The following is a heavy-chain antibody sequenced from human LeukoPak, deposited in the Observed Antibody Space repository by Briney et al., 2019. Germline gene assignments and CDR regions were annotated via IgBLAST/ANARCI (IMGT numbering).Heavy chain of an antibody. J-gene: IGHJ4*02. V-gene: IGHV4-38-2*02. CDR1: GYSISSGYY. Sequence: PSETLSLTCTVSGYSISSGYYWGWIRQPPGKGLEWIGSIYHSGSTYYNPSLKSRVTISVDTSKNQFSLKLSFVTAADTAVYYCAREGDHGDPLYYFDYWGQGTLVTVSS. CDR2: IYHSGST. D-gene: IGHD4-17*01. CDR3: AREGDHGDPLYYFDY.